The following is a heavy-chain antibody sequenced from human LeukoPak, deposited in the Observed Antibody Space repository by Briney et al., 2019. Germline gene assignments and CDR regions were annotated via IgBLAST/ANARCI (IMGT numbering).Heavy chain of an antibody. CDR1: GYNFPHYW. CDR3: ARQFYDSYYFDY. CDR2: IYPGDSDT. V-gene: IGHV5-51*01. J-gene: IGHJ4*02. D-gene: IGHD3-16*01. Sequence: GESLKISCKGFGYNFPHYWIGWVRQMPGKGLEWMGIIYPGDSDTKYSPSFQGQVTISADESISTAYLQWSSLKASDTAMYYCARQFYDSYYFDYWGQGTLVTVSS.